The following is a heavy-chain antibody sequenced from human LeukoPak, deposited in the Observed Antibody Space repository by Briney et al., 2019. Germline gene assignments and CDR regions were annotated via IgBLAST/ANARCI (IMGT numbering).Heavy chain of an antibody. CDR2: IYYSGST. CDR1: GGSIGSSSYY. V-gene: IGHV4-39*07. Sequence: PSETLSLTCTVSGGSIGSSSYYWGWIRQPPGKGLEWIGSIYYSGSTYYNPSLKSRVTISVDTSKNQFSLKLSSVTAADTAVYYCASTGELRRGWFDPWGQGTLVTVSS. CDR3: ASTGELRRGWFDP. J-gene: IGHJ5*02. D-gene: IGHD1-7*01.